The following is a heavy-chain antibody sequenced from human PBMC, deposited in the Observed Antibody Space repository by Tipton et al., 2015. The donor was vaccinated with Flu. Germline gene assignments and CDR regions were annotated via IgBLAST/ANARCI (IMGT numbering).Heavy chain of an antibody. CDR3: ARDPSLGMPDYFDY. CDR1: GFTFSNYW. V-gene: IGHV4-4*02. J-gene: IGHJ4*02. D-gene: IGHD2-2*01. CDR2: IYHSGTT. Sequence: GSLRLSCAASGFTFSNYWMSWVRQAPGKGLEWIGSIYHSGTTYYNPSLKSRVTISVDTSKNQFSLKLTSVTAADTAVYYCARDPSLGMPDYFDYWGQGTLVTASS.